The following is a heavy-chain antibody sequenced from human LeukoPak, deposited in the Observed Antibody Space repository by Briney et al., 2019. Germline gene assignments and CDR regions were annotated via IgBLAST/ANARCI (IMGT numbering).Heavy chain of an antibody. CDR2: IKQDGSEK. Sequence: PGGSLRLSCAASGFTFSSYWMSWVRQAPGKGLEWVANIKQDGSEKYYVDSVKGRFTISRDNAKNSLYLQMNSLRAEDTAVYYCARGPSTGGWYDDYWGQGTLVTVSS. D-gene: IGHD6-19*01. V-gene: IGHV3-7*01. J-gene: IGHJ4*02. CDR1: GFTFSSYW. CDR3: ARGPSTGGWYDDY.